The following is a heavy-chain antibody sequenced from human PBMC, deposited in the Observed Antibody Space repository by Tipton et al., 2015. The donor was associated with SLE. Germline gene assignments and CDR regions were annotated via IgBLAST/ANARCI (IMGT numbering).Heavy chain of an antibody. CDR2: ISYNGGT. CDR3: ARGMLTWRGAIIGVDV. J-gene: IGHJ6*02. Sequence: TLSLTCTVSGVSISSFYWSWIRQPPGKGLEWIGYISYNGGTNYNPSLKSRVTVSVDTAKNQFPLSLTSVTAADTAVYYCARGMLTWRGAIIGVDVWGQGTSVNVSS. CDR1: GVSISSFY. D-gene: IGHD2-8*01. V-gene: IGHV4-59*08.